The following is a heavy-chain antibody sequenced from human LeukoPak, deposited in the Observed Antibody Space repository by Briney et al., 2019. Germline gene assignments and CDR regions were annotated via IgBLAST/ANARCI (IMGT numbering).Heavy chain of an antibody. CDR2: ISSSSDYT. Sequence: GGSLRLSCVASGFTFSDYYMSWIRQASGKGLEWVSYISSSSDYTNYADSVRGRFTISRDNAKNSLYLQMNSLRAEDTAVYYCARGPIYSSGPFDYWGQGTLVTVSS. CDR3: ARGPIYSSGPFDY. D-gene: IGHD6-19*01. CDR1: GFTFSDYY. J-gene: IGHJ4*02. V-gene: IGHV3-11*06.